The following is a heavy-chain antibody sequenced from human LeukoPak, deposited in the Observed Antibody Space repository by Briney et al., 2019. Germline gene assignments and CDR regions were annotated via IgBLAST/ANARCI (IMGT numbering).Heavy chain of an antibody. J-gene: IGHJ4*01. CDR2: IYPGDSDT. Sequence: GESLKISCKGSGYGFISYWTGWVRQMPGKGMEWIGFIYPGDSDTRYSPSFQCQVTISADKSISTAYLQWSSLKASDTAMYYCARAKYCSSTSCSRGFDYWGYGTLVTVSS. V-gene: IGHV5-51*02. CDR3: ARAKYCSSTSCSRGFDY. CDR1: GYGFISYW. D-gene: IGHD2-2*01.